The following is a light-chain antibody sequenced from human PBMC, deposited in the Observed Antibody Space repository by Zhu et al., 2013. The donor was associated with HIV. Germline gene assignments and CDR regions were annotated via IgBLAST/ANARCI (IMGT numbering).Light chain of an antibody. Sequence: QSALTQPASVSGSPGQSITISCTGSSSDVGGNNYVSWYQQHPGKAPKLILYEVTKRASGISARFSGSNSGNTATLTISRVEAGDEADYYCQVWDSSSDHWVFGGGTKLTVL. V-gene: IGLV2-14*01. CDR1: SSDVGGNNY. J-gene: IGLJ3*02. CDR2: EVT. CDR3: QVWDSSSDHWV.